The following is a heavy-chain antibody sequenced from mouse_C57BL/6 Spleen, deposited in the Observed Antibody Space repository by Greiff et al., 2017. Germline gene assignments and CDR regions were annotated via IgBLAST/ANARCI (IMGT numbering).Heavy chain of an antibody. CDR3: ARSGVITTVVADENYFDY. CDR2: IYPGDGDT. V-gene: IGHV1-82*01. CDR1: GYAFSSSW. D-gene: IGHD1-1*01. Sequence: QVQLQQSGPELVKPGASVKISCKASGYAFSSSWMNWVKQRPGKGLEWIGRIYPGDGDTNYNGKFKGKATLTADKSSSTAYMQLSSLTSEDSAVYFCARSGVITTVVADENYFDYWGQGTTLTVSS. J-gene: IGHJ2*01.